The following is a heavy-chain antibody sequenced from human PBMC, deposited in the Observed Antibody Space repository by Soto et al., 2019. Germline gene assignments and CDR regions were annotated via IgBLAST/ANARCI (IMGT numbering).Heavy chain of an antibody. D-gene: IGHD3-9*01. V-gene: IGHV1-8*01. Sequence: ASVKVSCKAAGYTFTSYDINWVRQATGQGHGRMGWMNPNRGNTGYAQKFQGRVTMTRNTSISTAYMELSSLGSEDTPADYCARKRMYYDILTGSEYYYYGMDVWGQGTTVTVSS. CDR3: ARKRMYYDILTGSEYYYYGMDV. CDR1: GYTFTSYD. CDR2: MNPNRGNT. J-gene: IGHJ6*02.